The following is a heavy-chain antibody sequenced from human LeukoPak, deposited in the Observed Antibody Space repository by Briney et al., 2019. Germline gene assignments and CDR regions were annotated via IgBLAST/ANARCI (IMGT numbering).Heavy chain of an antibody. V-gene: IGHV1-69*06. D-gene: IGHD3-22*01. Sequence: ASVKVSCKASGGTFSSYAISWVRQAPGQGLEWMGGIIPIFGTANYAQKFQGRVTITADKSTSTAYMELSSLRSEDTAVYYCATQSWYYYDSSGYEGAFDIWGQGTMVTVSS. CDR2: IIPIFGTA. CDR3: ATQSWYYYDSSGYEGAFDI. J-gene: IGHJ3*02. CDR1: GGTFSSYA.